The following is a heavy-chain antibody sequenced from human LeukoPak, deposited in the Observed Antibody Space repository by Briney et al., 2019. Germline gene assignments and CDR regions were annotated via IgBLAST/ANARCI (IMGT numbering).Heavy chain of an antibody. V-gene: IGHV6-1*01. CDR2: TYYRSKWYN. CDR3: ARDGSGIAAALDY. D-gene: IGHD6-13*01. CDR1: GDSVSSNIAA. Sequence: SQTLSLTCAISGDSVSSNIAAWNWIRQSPSSGLESLGRTYYRSKWYNDYAVSVKSRITINPDTSKNQFSLQLNSVTPEDTAVYYCARDGSGIAAALDYWGQGTLVTVSS. J-gene: IGHJ4*02.